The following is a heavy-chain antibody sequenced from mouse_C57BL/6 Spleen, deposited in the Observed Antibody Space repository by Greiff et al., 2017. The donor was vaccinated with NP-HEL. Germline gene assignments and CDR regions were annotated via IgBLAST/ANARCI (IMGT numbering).Heavy chain of an antibody. CDR1: GYTFTSYW. D-gene: IGHD1-1*01. J-gene: IGHJ2*01. Sequence: QVQLQQPGAELVKPGASVKLSCKASGYTFTSYWMHWVKQRPGQGLEWIGMIHPNSGSTNYNEKFKSKATLTVDKSSSTAYMQLSSLTSEDSAVYYCARCHDYYGCDCFDYWGQGTTLTVSS. CDR2: IHPNSGST. V-gene: IGHV1-64*01. CDR3: ARCHDYYGCDCFDY.